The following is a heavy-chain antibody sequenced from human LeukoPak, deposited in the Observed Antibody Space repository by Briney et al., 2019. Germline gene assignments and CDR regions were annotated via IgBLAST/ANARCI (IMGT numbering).Heavy chain of an antibody. J-gene: IGHJ4*02. CDR1: GFTSSTYW. Sequence: GGPLRLSCAASGFTSSTYWMSWVRQAPGKGLEWVSVIYSGATTYYADSAKGRFTISRDTSKNTLYLQMISLRAEDTAVYYCARVALSGGDFDYWGQGTLVTVSS. V-gene: IGHV3-66*01. CDR2: IYSGATT. CDR3: ARVALSGGDFDY. D-gene: IGHD7-27*01.